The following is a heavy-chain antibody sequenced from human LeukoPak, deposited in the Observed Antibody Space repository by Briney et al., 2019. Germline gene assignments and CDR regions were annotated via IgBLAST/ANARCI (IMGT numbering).Heavy chain of an antibody. D-gene: IGHD3-22*01. CDR2: IYISGST. V-gene: IGHV4-61*02. Sequence: SETLSLTCTVSGGSISSSSYCWGWIRQPAGKGLEWIGRIYISGSTNYNPSLKSRVTISVDTSKKQFSLKLSSVTAADTAVYYCAREKIGYYDGSGRGWFDPWGQGTLVTVSS. J-gene: IGHJ5*02. CDR3: AREKIGYYDGSGRGWFDP. CDR1: GGSISSSSYC.